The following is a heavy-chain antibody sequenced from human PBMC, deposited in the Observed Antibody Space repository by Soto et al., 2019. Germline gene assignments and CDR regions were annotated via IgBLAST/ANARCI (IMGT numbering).Heavy chain of an antibody. CDR1: GFTFSSYS. J-gene: IGHJ6*02. CDR2: ISSSSSTI. Sequence: PGGSLRLSCAASGFTFSSYSMNWVRQAPGKGLEWVSYISSSSSTIYYADSVKGRFTISRDNAKNSLYLQMNSLRDEDTAVYYCARALDTAMVVWGGYYGMDVWGQGTTVTVSS. V-gene: IGHV3-48*02. CDR3: ARALDTAMVVWGGYYGMDV. D-gene: IGHD5-18*01.